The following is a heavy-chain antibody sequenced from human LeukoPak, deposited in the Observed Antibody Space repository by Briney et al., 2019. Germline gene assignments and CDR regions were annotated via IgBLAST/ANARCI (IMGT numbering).Heavy chain of an antibody. CDR1: GYTFTGYY. V-gene: IGHV1-2*06. CDR2: INPNSGDT. CDR3: ARDRYCSSTSCPRVLNPYNWFDP. D-gene: IGHD2-2*01. J-gene: IGHJ5*02. Sequence: GASVKVSCKASGYTFTGYYMHWVRQAPGQGLEWMGRINPNSGDTNYAQKLQGRVTMTTDTSTSTAYMELRSLRSDDTAVYYCARDRYCSSTSCPRVLNPYNWFDPWGQGTLVTVSS.